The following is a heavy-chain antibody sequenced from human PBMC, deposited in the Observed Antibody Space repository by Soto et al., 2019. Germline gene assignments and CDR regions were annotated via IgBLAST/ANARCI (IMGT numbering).Heavy chain of an antibody. CDR3: GIGAAAGTQSRSGFDY. V-gene: IGHV3-66*01. Sequence: GGSLRLSCAASGFTVSSNYMSWVRQAPGKGLEWVSVIYSGGSTYYADSVKGRFTISRDNSKNTLYLQMNSLRAEDTAVYYCGIGAAAGTQSRSGFDYWGQGTLVTVSS. CDR1: GFTVSSNY. CDR2: IYSGGST. J-gene: IGHJ4*02. D-gene: IGHD6-13*01.